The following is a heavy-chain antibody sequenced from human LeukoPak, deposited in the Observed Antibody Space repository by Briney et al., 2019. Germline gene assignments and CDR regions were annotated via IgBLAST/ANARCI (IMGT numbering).Heavy chain of an antibody. CDR1: GFTFSNNY. Sequence: PGGSLRLSCAASGFTFSNNYMSWVRQAPGKGLEWVSVIYNDGRTSYADSVKGRFTISRDNSKNTLYLQMNSLGAEDTAVYYCAKDGEVGAGLDYWGQGTLVTVSS. CDR2: IYNDGRT. D-gene: IGHD1-26*01. CDR3: AKDGEVGAGLDY. J-gene: IGHJ4*02. V-gene: IGHV3-66*01.